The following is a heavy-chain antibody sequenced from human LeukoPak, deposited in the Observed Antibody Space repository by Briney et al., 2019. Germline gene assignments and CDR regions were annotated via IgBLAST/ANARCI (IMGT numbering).Heavy chain of an antibody. CDR2: IYYSGST. V-gene: IGHV4-39*01. J-gene: IGHJ4*02. CDR3: AIGEWELLPLDY. D-gene: IGHD1-26*01. CDR1: GGSISSSSHS. Sequence: NPSETLSLTCTVSGGSISSSSHSWGWIRQPPGKGLEWIGSIYYSGSTYYNPSLKSRVTISVDTSKNQFSLKLSSVTAADTAVYYCAIGEWELLPLDYWGQGTLVTVSS.